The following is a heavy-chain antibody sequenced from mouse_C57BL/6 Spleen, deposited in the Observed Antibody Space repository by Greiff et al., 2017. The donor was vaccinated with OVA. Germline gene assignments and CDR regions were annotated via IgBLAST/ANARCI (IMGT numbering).Heavy chain of an antibody. D-gene: IGHD2-1*01. CDR2: INPGGGGT. Sequence: QVQLKESGAELVRPGTSVKVSCKASGYAFTNYLIEWVKQRPGQGLEWIGVINPGGGGTNYTDKLKGKATLTADKSSSTAYMQLSSLTSEDSAVYICARGAVCYGNYYAMGCWGQGASVTVSS. CDR3: ARGAVCYGNYYAMGC. V-gene: IGHV1-54*01. J-gene: IGHJ4*01. CDR1: GYAFTNYL.